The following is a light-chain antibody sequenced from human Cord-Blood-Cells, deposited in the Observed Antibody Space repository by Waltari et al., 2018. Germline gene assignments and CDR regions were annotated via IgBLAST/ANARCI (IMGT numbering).Light chain of an antibody. CDR1: QSISSW. V-gene: IGKV1-5*03. Sequence: IEMTQSTFTLCASVGDSVNSTCRASQSISSWLAWYQQKPGKDPKLLIYKASSLESGVPSRFSGSGSGTEFTLTISSLQPDDFATYYCQQYNSYSWTFGQGTKVEIK. CDR2: KAS. J-gene: IGKJ1*01. CDR3: QQYNSYSWT.